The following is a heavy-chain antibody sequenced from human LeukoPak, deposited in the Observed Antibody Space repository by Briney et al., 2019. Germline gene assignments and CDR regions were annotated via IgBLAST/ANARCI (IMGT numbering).Heavy chain of an antibody. CDR2: IYNGGTT. CDR3: AKSGSGNYYQGFDY. D-gene: IGHD3-10*01. Sequence: GGSLRLSCAASGFTVSSNYMTWVRQAPGKGLEWVSVIYNGGTTYYADSVKGRFTISRDNAKNSLYLQMNSLRAEDTAVYYCAKSGSGNYYQGFDYWGQGTLVTVSS. J-gene: IGHJ4*02. CDR1: GFTVSSNY. V-gene: IGHV3-53*01.